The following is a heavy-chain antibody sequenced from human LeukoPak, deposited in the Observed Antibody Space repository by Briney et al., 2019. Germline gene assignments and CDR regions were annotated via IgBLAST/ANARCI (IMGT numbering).Heavy chain of an antibody. D-gene: IGHD6-19*01. CDR3: ARDGDSSGWEPYFDY. V-gene: IGHV3-11*04. J-gene: IGHJ4*02. CDR1: GFTFSDYY. Sequence: SGGSLRLSCAASGFTFSDYYMSWIRQAPGKGLEWVSYISSSGSTIYYADSLKGRFTISRDNTKNSLYLQMNSLRAEDTAVYYCARDGDSSGWEPYFDYWGQGTLVTVSS. CDR2: ISSSGSTI.